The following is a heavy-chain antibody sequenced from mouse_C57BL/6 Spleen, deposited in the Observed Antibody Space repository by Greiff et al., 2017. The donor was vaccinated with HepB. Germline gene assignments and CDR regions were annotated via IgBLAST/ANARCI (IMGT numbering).Heavy chain of an antibody. Sequence: VQLQQSVAELVRPGASVKLSCTASGFNIKNTYMHWVKQRPEQGLEWIGRIDPANGNTKYAPKFQGKATITADTSSNTAYLQLSSLTSEDTAIFYCATIPPYDYDANWYFDVWGTGTTVTVSS. CDR3: ATIPPYDYDANWYFDV. CDR2: IDPANGNT. V-gene: IGHV14-3*01. D-gene: IGHD2-4*01. J-gene: IGHJ1*03. CDR1: GFNIKNTY.